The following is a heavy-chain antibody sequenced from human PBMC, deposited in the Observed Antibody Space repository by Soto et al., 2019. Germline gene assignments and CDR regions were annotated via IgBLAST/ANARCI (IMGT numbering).Heavy chain of an antibody. D-gene: IGHD2-15*01. CDR3: ARGGAARPDY. CDR1: GFTFSSYG. Sequence: EVQLVNSGGGLVQPGGSLRLSCVASGFTFSSYGMNWVRQAPGKGLEWVSYISSGPVTTNYADSEKGRFTISRDNAKSSLYLQLNSLRDDDTAVYYCARGGAARPDYWGQGTLVIVSS. CDR2: ISSGPVTT. V-gene: IGHV3-48*02. J-gene: IGHJ4*02.